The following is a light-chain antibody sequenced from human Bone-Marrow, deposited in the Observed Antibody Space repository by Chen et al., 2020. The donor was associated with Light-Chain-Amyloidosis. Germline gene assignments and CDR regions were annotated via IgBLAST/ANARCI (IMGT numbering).Light chain of an antibody. CDR3: QQYYDTPPT. CDR2: WAS. Sequence: DIVMTQSPDSLTVSLGERATINCKSSQNILHYSDNHNYLAWYQQRPGQPPKLLFYWASTRESGVPDRFSGSGYGTDFTLTISSLQAEDVAVYYWQQYYDTPPTFGQGTKVEVK. V-gene: IGKV4-1*01. CDR1: QNILHYSDNHNY. J-gene: IGKJ1*01.